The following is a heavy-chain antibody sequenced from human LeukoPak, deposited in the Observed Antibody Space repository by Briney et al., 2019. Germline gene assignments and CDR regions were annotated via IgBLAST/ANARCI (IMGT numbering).Heavy chain of an antibody. J-gene: IGHJ4*02. Sequence: GGSLRLSCAASGFSLRTFTLHWVRQAPGKGLEWVSSIGSTTTDMSYTGSVKGRFSISRDNAKNSLSLQMNSLRVEDTAVYYCTRGRLFDCWGQGTLVTVSS. D-gene: IGHD6-6*01. CDR1: GFSLRTFT. CDR2: IGSTTTDM. V-gene: IGHV3-21*01. CDR3: TRGRLFDC.